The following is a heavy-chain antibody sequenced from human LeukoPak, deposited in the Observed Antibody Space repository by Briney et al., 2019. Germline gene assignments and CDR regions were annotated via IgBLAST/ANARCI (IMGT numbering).Heavy chain of an antibody. Sequence: SETLSLTCSVSGGSIGTYYWGWLRQPAGKGLEWIGRIYTGGSTNYNPSLKSRVTLSIETPKNQFSLELTSVTAADTAVYYCARHEPYSTSFGGFVYWGQGTLVTVSS. CDR3: ARHEPYSTSFGGFVY. CDR1: GGSIGTYY. D-gene: IGHD6-6*01. CDR2: IYTGGST. J-gene: IGHJ4*02. V-gene: IGHV4-4*07.